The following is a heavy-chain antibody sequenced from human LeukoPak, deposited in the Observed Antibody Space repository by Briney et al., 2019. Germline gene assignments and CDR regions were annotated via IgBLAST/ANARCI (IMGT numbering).Heavy chain of an antibody. CDR3: ARFDSSGWYHVGD. CDR1: GFTFSDYA. CDR2: ITSSSDTI. V-gene: IGHV3-48*01. D-gene: IGHD6-19*01. J-gene: IGHJ4*02. Sequence: SGGSLRLSCAASGFTFSDYAMNWVRQAPGEGLECISYITSSSDTIYYADSVEGRFTTSRDNAKKSLYLQMNSLRAEDTAVYYCARFDSSGWYHVGDWGQGTLVTVSS.